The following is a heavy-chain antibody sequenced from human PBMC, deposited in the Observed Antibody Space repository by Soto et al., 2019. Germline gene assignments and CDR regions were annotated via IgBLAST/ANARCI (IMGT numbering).Heavy chain of an antibody. J-gene: IGHJ1*01. Sequence: PGGSLRLSCEVSGFTFSSYAMSWVRLAPGKGLEWVSAVYHSGGGTYYADSVKGRFTISRDNSKNTLHLQMNSLRAEDTAVYYCAKQGAATGHLDHWGQGALVTVSS. CDR1: GFTFSSYA. CDR2: VYHSGGGT. V-gene: IGHV3-23*01. CDR3: AKQGAATGHLDH. D-gene: IGHD6-13*01.